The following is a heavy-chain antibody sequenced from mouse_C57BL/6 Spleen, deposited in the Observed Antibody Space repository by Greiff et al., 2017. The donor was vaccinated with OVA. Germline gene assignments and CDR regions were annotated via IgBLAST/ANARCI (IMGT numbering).Heavy chain of an antibody. Sequence: EVKVVESGGGLVQPGGSLSLSCAASGFTFTDYYMSWVRQPPGKALEWLGFIRNKANGYTTEYSASVKGRFTISRDTSQSVLYLRMNALRAEDSATYYCAKSLGNPRGYAMDYWGQGTSVTVSS. CDR1: GFTFTDYY. D-gene: IGHD2-1*01. V-gene: IGHV7-3*01. J-gene: IGHJ4*01. CDR3: AKSLGNPRGYAMDY. CDR2: IRNKANGYTT.